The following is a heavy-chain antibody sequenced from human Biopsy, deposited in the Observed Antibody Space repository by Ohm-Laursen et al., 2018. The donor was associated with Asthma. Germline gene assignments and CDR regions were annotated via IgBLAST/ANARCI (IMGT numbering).Heavy chain of an antibody. V-gene: IGHV4-59*01. CDR2: VYWTGST. CDR3: VRAVRNEQWLAPFDY. J-gene: IGHJ4*02. CDR1: GGSISSFY. D-gene: IGHD6-19*01. Sequence: SQTLSLTCSVYGGSISSFYWSWIRQSPEKGLEWMGYVYWTGSTNYNPSLKSRITMSADTSKNRMFLELTSVTAADTAIYYCVRAVRNEQWLAPFDYWGQGKPVTVSS.